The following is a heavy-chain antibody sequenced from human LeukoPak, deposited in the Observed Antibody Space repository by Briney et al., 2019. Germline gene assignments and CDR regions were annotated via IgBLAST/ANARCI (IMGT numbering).Heavy chain of an antibody. V-gene: IGHV3-23*01. CDR1: GFTFSSYA. J-gene: IGHJ4*02. D-gene: IGHD6-13*01. CDR3: AREPSSSSWYSVY. CDR2: ISGSGGST. Sequence: GGSLSLSCAASGFTFSSYAMSWVRQAPGKGLEWVSAISGSGGSTYYADSVKGRFTISRDNSKNTLYLQMNSLRAEDTAVYYCAREPSSSSWYSVYWGQGTLVTVSS.